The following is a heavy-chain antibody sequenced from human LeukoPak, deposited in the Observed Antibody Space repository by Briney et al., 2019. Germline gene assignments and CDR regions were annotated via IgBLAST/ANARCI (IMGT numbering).Heavy chain of an antibody. CDR2: IYYSGST. CDR3: AREIKDYYDSSGYYSPFFDY. J-gene: IGHJ4*02. V-gene: IGHV4-31*03. CDR1: GGSISSGGYY. D-gene: IGHD3-22*01. Sequence: PSETLSLTCTVSGGSISSGGYYWSWIRQHPGKGLEWIGYIYYSGSTYYNPSLKSRVTISVDTSKNQFSLELSSVTAADTAVYYCAREIKDYYDSSGYYSPFFDYWGQGTLVTVSS.